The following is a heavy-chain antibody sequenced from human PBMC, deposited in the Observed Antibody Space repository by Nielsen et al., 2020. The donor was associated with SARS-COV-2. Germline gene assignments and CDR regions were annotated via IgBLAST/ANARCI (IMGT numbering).Heavy chain of an antibody. Sequence: GGSLRLSCIGSGFDFSRHSMAWVRQAPGKGLEWLALIVYHGGDTYYADSVKGRFTISRDNSRNTLYLQMDSLTAEDTAFYYCSRLSGGTYFDNWGPGTLVTVSS. J-gene: IGHJ4*02. CDR2: IVYHGGDT. CDR3: SRLSGGTYFDN. D-gene: IGHD3-16*01. CDR1: GFDFSRHS. V-gene: IGHV3-30*04.